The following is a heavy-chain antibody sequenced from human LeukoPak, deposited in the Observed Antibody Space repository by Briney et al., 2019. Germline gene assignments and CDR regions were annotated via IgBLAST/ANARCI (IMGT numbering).Heavy chain of an antibody. CDR2: ISGYNGNT. CDR3: ARGYSYGSDYYYGMDV. CDR1: RYTFTRHA. V-gene: IGHV1-18*01. D-gene: IGHD5-18*01. J-gene: IGHJ6*02. Sequence: GASVKVSCKASRYTFTRHAIRGVRQAPGQGLEWIEWISGYNGNTKYAQKVQGRVTMTTDTSTSTAYMELRSLRSDDTAVYYCARGYSYGSDYYYGMDVWGQGTTVTVSS.